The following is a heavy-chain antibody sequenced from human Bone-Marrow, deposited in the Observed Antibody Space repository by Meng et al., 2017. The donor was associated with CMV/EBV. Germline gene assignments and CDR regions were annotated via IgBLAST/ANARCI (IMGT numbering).Heavy chain of an antibody. V-gene: IGHV3-30-3*01. CDR1: GFTFSSYA. CDR2: ISYDGSNK. Sequence: GSLRLSCAASGFTFSSYAMHWVRQAPGKGLEWVAVISYDGSNKYYADSVKGRFTISRDNSKNTLYLQMNSLRAEDTAVYYCARGTLGRDSSSSYYWGQGTLVTVSS. J-gene: IGHJ4*02. D-gene: IGHD6-6*01. CDR3: ARGTLGRDSSSSYY.